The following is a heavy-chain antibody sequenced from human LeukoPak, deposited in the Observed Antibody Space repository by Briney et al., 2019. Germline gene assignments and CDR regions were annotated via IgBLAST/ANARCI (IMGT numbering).Heavy chain of an antibody. V-gene: IGHV1-18*04. CDR3: APTLLVAAHGRDGYNQFDY. CDR2: INAYNGNT. J-gene: IGHJ4*02. D-gene: IGHD5-24*01. Sequence: EASVKLSCKASGYTFTSYGISWVRQPPGQGLEWMGWINAYNGNTNYAQKLQGRVTMTTDTSTTRAYMELSSLRSEDTPVYYCAPTLLVAAHGRDGYNQFDYWGQGTLVTVSS. CDR1: GYTFTSYG.